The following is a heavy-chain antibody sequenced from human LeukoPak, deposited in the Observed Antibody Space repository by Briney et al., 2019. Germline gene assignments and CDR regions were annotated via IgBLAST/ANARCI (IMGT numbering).Heavy chain of an antibody. J-gene: IGHJ6*04. CDR2: ISWDGGSK. Sequence: GGSLRLSCAASGFTFDGYAMHWVRQAPGKGLEWVCLISWDGGSKYYADSVEGRFTCSRDNNKNSLYLQMNSLRAEYTAVYYCAKGRVYYYYGMDIWGKGTTVTVSS. V-gene: IGHV3-43D*04. CDR1: GFTFDGYA. CDR3: AKGRVYYYYGMDI.